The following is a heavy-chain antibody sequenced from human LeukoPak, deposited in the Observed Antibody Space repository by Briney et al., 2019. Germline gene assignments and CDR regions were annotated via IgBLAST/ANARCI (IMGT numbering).Heavy chain of an antibody. CDR1: GFTFSNAW. J-gene: IGHJ6*02. D-gene: IGHD3-10*01. CDR2: ISSSGSTI. CDR3: ARAGYYGSGSSGMDV. Sequence: GGSLRLSCAASGFTFSNAWMSWVRQDPGKGLEWVSYISSSGSTIYYADSVKGRFTISRDNAKNSLYLQMNSLRAEDTAVYYCARAGYYGSGSSGMDVWGQGTTVTVSS. V-gene: IGHV3-11*01.